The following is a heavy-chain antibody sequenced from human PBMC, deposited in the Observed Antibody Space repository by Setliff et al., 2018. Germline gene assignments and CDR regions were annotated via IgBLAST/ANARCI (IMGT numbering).Heavy chain of an antibody. J-gene: IGHJ5*02. CDR3: ARETTYSSSWYGWFDP. D-gene: IGHD6-13*01. CDR1: GYSISSGYY. CDR2: IYYSGST. V-gene: IGHV4-31*11. Sequence: PSETLSLTCAVSGYSISSGYYWSWIRQHPGKGLEWIGYIYYSGSTYYNPSLKSRVTISVDKSRNQFSLNLNSVTAADTAVYYCARETTYSSSWYGWFDPWGQGTLVTVSS.